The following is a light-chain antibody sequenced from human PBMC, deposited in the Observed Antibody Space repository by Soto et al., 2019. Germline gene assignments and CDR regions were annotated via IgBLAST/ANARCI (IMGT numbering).Light chain of an antibody. CDR3: HQYGTTPRS. CDR2: GAF. Sequence: EIVLTQSPGALSLSPGEGAALSCRASQRISNNWLAWYQQKPGQAPRLLIYGAFNRAAGIPDRFSGSGSGTAFTLTISGLGADDFAVYYCHQYGTTPRSFGQGTMVEVK. J-gene: IGKJ2*03. V-gene: IGKV3-20*01. CDR1: QRISNNW.